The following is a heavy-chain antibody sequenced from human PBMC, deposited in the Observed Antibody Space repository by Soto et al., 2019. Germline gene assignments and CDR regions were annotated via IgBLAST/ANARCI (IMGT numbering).Heavy chain of an antibody. CDR2: INPNSGGT. CDR1: GYTFTGYY. D-gene: IGHD2-2*01. J-gene: IGHJ5*02. CDR3: ARGGDIVVVPAGNWFDP. V-gene: IGHV1-2*04. Sequence: GASVKVSCKASGYTFTGYYMHWVRQAPGQGLEWMGWINPNSGGTNYAQKFQGWVTMTRDTSISTAYMELSRLRSDDTAVYYCARGGDIVVVPAGNWFDPWGQGTLVTVSS.